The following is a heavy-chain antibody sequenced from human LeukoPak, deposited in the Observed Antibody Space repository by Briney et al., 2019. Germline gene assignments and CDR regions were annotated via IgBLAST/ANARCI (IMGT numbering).Heavy chain of an antibody. CDR1: GGSISSGSYY. D-gene: IGHD1-20*01. V-gene: IGHV4-61*02. J-gene: IGHJ4*02. CDR2: VYSSGST. Sequence: SQTLSLTCTVSGGSISSGSYYWSWIRQPAGKGLEWIGRVYSSGSTDYNPSLKSRVTISVDTSKNQFSLKLSSVTAADTAVYYCARERITGTIDYWGQGTLVTVSS. CDR3: ARERITGTIDY.